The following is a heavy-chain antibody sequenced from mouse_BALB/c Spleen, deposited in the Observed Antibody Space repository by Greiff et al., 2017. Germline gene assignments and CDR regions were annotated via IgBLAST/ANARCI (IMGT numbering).Heavy chain of an antibody. J-gene: IGHJ4*01. CDR1: GYTFTSYW. CDR3: TREVRGYAMDY. V-gene: IGHV1S22*01. D-gene: IGHD2-14*01. CDR2: IYPGSGST. Sequence: LQQPGSELVRPGASVKLSCKASGYTFTSYWMHWVKQRHGQGLEWIGNIYPGSGSTNYDEKFKSKGTLTVDTSSSTAYMHLSSLTSEDSAVYYCTREVRGYAMDYWGQGTSVTVSS.